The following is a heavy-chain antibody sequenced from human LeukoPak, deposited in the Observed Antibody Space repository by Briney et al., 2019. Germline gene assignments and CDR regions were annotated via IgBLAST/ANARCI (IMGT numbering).Heavy chain of an antibody. CDR2: INPSGGST. CDR3: ARDRGYDFWSGYYAEGWFDP. Sequence: ASVKVSCKASGYTFTSYYMHWVRQAPGQGLEWMGIINPSGGSTSYAQKFQGRVTMTRDTSTSTVYMELSSLRSEDTAVYYCARDRGYDFWSGYYAEGWFDPWGQGTLVTVSS. D-gene: IGHD3-3*01. CDR1: GYTFTSYY. J-gene: IGHJ5*02. V-gene: IGHV1-46*01.